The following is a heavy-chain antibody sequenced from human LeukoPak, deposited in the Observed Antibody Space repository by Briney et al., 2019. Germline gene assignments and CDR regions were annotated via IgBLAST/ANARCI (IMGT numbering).Heavy chain of an antibody. J-gene: IGHJ1*01. CDR2: ISGSSNYI. V-gene: IGHV3-21*01. CDR3: AREGFPPGVLL. CDR1: GFTFSDYT. Sequence: GGSLRLSCAASGFTFSDYTMNWVRLAPGKGLEWVSSISGSSNYIYYADSVKGRFTISRDNAKNSLYLQMNSLRAEDTAVYYCAREGFPPGVLLWGQGTLVTVSS. D-gene: IGHD2-2*01.